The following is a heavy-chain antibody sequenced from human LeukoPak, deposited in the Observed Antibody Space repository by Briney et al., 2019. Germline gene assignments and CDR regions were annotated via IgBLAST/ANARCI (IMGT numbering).Heavy chain of an antibody. Sequence: SETLSLTCVVSGGSISSNTWWSWVRQPPNKGLEWIGEIYRSGSTNYNPSLKSRVTISVDTSKKQFSLKLSSVTAADTAFYYCARYIVSYPHDAFDIWGQGTMVTVSS. CDR2: IYRSGST. CDR3: ARYIVSYPHDAFDI. J-gene: IGHJ3*02. CDR1: GGSISSNTW. V-gene: IGHV4-4*02. D-gene: IGHD1-26*01.